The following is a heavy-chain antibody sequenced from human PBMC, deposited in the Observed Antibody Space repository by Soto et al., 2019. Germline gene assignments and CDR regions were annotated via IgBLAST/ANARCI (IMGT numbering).Heavy chain of an antibody. Sequence: QVQLQESGPGLVKPSETLSLTCTVSGGSISGYYWSWIRQPPGKGLEWIGHIYYNGNTNYNPSLTSRVTISVDTSKNQFSLKLSSVTAADTAVYYCARNYEPAYGMDVWGQGTTVTVSS. CDR2: IYYNGNT. J-gene: IGHJ6*02. CDR3: ARNYEPAYGMDV. D-gene: IGHD1-7*01. CDR1: GGSISGYY. V-gene: IGHV4-59*13.